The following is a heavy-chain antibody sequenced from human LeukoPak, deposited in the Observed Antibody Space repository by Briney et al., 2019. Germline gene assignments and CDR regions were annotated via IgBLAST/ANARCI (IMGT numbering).Heavy chain of an antibody. CDR1: GFIFSNAW. Sequence: GGSLRLSCAASGFIFSNAWMSWVRQAAGKGLEWVGHIKSKTNGGTTDYAAPVKGRFTISRDDSKNTLYLQMNSLKTEDTAVYYCTTLYRFDLWGQGTLVTVSS. D-gene: IGHD2-2*02. J-gene: IGHJ5*02. V-gene: IGHV3-15*01. CDR3: TTLYRFDL. CDR2: IKSKTNGGTT.